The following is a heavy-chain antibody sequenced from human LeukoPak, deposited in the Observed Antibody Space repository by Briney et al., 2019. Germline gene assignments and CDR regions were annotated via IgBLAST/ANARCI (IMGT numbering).Heavy chain of an antibody. CDR2: ISWNSGSI. V-gene: IGHV3-9*03. CDR3: AKDLGSGGTGYFDY. D-gene: IGHD3-10*01. Sequence: GGSLRLSCAASGFTFDDYAMHWVRQAPGKGLEWVSGISWNSGSIGYADSVRGRFTISRDNAKNSLYLQMNSLRAEDMALYYCAKDLGSGGTGYFDYWGQGTLVTVSS. CDR1: GFTFDDYA. J-gene: IGHJ4*02.